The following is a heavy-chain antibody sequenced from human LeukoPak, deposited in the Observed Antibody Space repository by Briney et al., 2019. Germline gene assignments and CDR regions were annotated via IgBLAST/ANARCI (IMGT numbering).Heavy chain of an antibody. J-gene: IGHJ3*02. V-gene: IGHV4-38-2*01. CDR2: VYHSGSA. Sequence: SETLSLTXAVSGYSISRGSYWGWIRQPPGKGLEWIGSVYHSGSAYYNPSLKSRVTISVDTSKNQFSLKLTSVTAADTAVYYCAVGLHSGQFAFDIWGQGTMVTVSS. D-gene: IGHD5-24*01. CDR3: AVGLHSGQFAFDI. CDR1: GYSISRGSY.